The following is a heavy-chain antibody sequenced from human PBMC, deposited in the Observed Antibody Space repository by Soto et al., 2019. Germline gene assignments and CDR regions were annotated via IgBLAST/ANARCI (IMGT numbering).Heavy chain of an antibody. J-gene: IGHJ4*02. V-gene: IGHV1-2*02. CDR3: ARSLLNVILTLDY. CDR1: GYTFSGYY. Sequence: QVQLVQSGAEVKKPGASVKVSCKASGYTFSGYYMHWVRQAPGQGLEWMGWINTLSGDTSFPQKFQGRLAMTRDTSIDTAFMEVSRLTSDDTAIYHCARSLLNVILTLDYLGQGTLVSVSS. CDR2: INTLSGDT. D-gene: IGHD3-3*02.